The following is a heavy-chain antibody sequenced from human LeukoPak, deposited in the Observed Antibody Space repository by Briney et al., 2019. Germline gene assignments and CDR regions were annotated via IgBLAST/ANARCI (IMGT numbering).Heavy chain of an antibody. CDR3: AGGYSSSWSGI. CDR1: GLAFSDYW. V-gene: IGHV3-7*04. Sequence: GGSLRLSCAASGLAFSDYWMSWVRQAPGKGLEWVANIKQDGSEKYYVDSVKGRFTISRDNAKNSLYLQMNSLRAEDTAVYYCAGGYSSSWSGIWGQGTMVTVSS. D-gene: IGHD6-13*01. CDR2: IKQDGSEK. J-gene: IGHJ3*02.